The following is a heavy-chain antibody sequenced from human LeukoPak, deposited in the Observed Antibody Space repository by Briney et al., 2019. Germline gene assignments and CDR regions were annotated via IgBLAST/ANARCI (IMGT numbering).Heavy chain of an antibody. J-gene: IGHJ6*02. CDR1: GGSVSSGSYY. CDR3: ARTPVAAAGPYYYYYGMDV. CDR2: IYYSGST. D-gene: IGHD6-13*01. V-gene: IGHV4-61*01. Sequence: SSETLSLTCTVSGGSVSSGSYYWSWIRQPPGKGLEWIGYIYYSGSTNYNPSLKSRVTISVDTSKNQFSLKLSSVTAADTAVYYCARTPVAAAGPYYYYYGMDVWGQGTTVTVSS.